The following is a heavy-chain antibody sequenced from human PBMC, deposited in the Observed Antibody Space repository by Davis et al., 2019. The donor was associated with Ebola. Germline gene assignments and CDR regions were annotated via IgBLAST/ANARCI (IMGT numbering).Heavy chain of an antibody. V-gene: IGHV3-73*01. J-gene: IGHJ6*02. D-gene: IGHD2-15*01. CDR1: GFTVSSNY. CDR2: IRSKANSYAT. CDR3: TTALDMGMDV. Sequence: GESLKISCAASGFTVSSNYMSWVRQASGKGLEWVGRIRSKANSYATAYAASVKGRFTISRDDSKNTAYLQMNSLKTEDTAVYYCTTALDMGMDVWGQGTTVTVSS.